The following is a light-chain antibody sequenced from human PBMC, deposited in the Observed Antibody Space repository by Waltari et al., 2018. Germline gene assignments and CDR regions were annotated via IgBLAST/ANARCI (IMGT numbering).Light chain of an antibody. CDR2: GAS. Sequence: DIEMTQSPATLSVSPWERATLSCRASQSIGSNLAWYQQKPGQAPRFLIYGASTRATGIPVRFSGSGSGTEFTLTISSLQSADFAVYFCQQYNNWPETFGQGTKVEIK. J-gene: IGKJ1*01. CDR1: QSIGSN. CDR3: QQYNNWPET. V-gene: IGKV3-15*01.